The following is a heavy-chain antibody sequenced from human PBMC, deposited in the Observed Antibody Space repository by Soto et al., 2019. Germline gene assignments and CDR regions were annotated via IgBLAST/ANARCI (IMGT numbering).Heavy chain of an antibody. D-gene: IGHD1-1*01. Sequence: QVQLVQSGAEVKKPGSSVKVSCKASGGTFSSYAISWVRQAPGQGLEWMVGIIPIFGTANYAQKLQGIVTITAYANTSTAYLEMSSLRSEDTAVYYCARGSTTSGVYYYYYGMDVWGQGPTVTVSS. CDR2: IIPIFGTA. CDR1: GGTFSSYA. J-gene: IGHJ6*02. V-gene: IGHV1-69*01. CDR3: ARGSTTSGVYYYYYGMDV.